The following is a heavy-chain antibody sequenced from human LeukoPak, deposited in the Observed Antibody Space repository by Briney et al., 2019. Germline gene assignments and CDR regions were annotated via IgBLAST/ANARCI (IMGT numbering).Heavy chain of an antibody. CDR1: GGSLSGYY. CDR2: INHSGST. Sequence: SETLSLTCAVYGGSLSGYYWSWIRQPPGKGLEWIGEINHSGSTNYNPSPKSRVTISVDTSKNQFSLKLSSVTAADTAVYYCARGVGFWSGYHFDYWGQGTLVTVSS. CDR3: ARGVGFWSGYHFDY. V-gene: IGHV4-34*01. D-gene: IGHD3-3*01. J-gene: IGHJ4*02.